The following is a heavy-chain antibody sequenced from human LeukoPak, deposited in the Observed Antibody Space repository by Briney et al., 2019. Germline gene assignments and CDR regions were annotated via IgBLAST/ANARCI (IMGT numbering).Heavy chain of an antibody. Sequence: GGSLRLSCAASGFTVSSNYMSWVRQAPGKGLEWVSVIYSGGSTYYADSVKGRFTISRDNSKNTLYLQMNSLRAEDTAVYYCARSSSTVFPYYFDYWGQETLVTVSS. V-gene: IGHV3-53*01. CDR3: ARSSSTVFPYYFDY. CDR1: GFTVSSNY. J-gene: IGHJ4*02. CDR2: IYSGGST. D-gene: IGHD4-17*01.